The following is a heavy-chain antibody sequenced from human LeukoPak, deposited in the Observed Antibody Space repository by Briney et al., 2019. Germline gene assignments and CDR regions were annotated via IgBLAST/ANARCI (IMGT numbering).Heavy chain of an antibody. CDR1: GFTFSGSA. Sequence: GGSLRLSCAASGFTFSGSAIHWVRQASGKGLEWVGRIRSKANSYATAYAASVKGRFTISRDDSKNTAYLQMNSLKTEDTAVFRITMIVVVITPGYWGQGTLVTVSS. CDR2: IRSKANSYAT. CDR3: TMIVVVITPGY. V-gene: IGHV3-73*01. D-gene: IGHD3-22*01. J-gene: IGHJ4*02.